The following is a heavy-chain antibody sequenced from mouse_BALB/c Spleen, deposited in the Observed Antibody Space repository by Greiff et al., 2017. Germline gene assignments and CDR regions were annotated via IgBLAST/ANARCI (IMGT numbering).Heavy chain of an antibody. Sequence: EVMLVESGGGLVQPGGSLKLSCAASGFTFSSYTMSWVRQTPEKRLEWVAYVSNGGGSTYYPDTVKGRFTISRDNAKNTLYLQMNSLQANDTAIYYCARELNWSFDYWGQGTTLTVSS. D-gene: IGHD4-1*02. CDR2: VSNGGGST. J-gene: IGHJ2*01. CDR1: GFTFSSYT. V-gene: IGHV5-12-2*01. CDR3: ARELNWSFDY.